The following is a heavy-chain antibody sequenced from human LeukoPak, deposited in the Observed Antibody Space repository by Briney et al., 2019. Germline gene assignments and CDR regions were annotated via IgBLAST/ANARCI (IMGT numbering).Heavy chain of an antibody. J-gene: IGHJ4*02. V-gene: IGHV1-69*05. Sequence: SVKVSCKASGGTFSSYAISWVRQAPGQGLEWMGGIIPIFGTANYAQKFQGRVTITTDESTSTAYMELSSLRSEDTAVYYCARENGDYYVWGSYRSFDYWGQGTLVTVSS. CDR2: IIPIFGTA. CDR1: GGTFSSYA. D-gene: IGHD3-16*02. CDR3: ARENGDYYVWGSYRSFDY.